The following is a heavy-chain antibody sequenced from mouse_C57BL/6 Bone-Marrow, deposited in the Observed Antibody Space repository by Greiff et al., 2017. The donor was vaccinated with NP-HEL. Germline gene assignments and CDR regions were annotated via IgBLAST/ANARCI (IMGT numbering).Heavy chain of an antibody. Sequence: QVHVKQSGAELARPGASVKMSCKASGYTFTSYTMHWVKQRPGQGLEWIGYINPSSGYTKYNQKFKDKATLTADKSSSTAYMQLSSLTSEDSAVYYCARSGGIQTAQAPAWFAYWGQGTLVTVSA. CDR3: ARSGGIQTAQAPAWFAY. V-gene: IGHV1-4*01. CDR2: INPSSGYT. J-gene: IGHJ3*01. D-gene: IGHD3-2*02. CDR1: GYTFTSYT.